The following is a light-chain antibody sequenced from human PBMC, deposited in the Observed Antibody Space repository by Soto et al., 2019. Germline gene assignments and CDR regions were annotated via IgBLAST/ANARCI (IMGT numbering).Light chain of an antibody. CDR1: SSDIGSYNH. J-gene: IGLJ1*01. V-gene: IGLV2-14*03. CDR2: AVS. CDR3: SSYTNINTRACV. Sequence: QSVLTQPASVSGSPGQSITISCSGTSSDIGSYNHVAWYQQFPGKSPKLMIYAVSNRPSGVSDRFSASKSGNTASLTISGLQAEDEAEYYCSSYTNINTRACVFGTGTKVTVL.